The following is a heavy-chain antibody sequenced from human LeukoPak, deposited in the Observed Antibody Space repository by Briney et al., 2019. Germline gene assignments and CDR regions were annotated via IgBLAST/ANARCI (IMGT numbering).Heavy chain of an antibody. V-gene: IGHV1-46*01. J-gene: IGHJ3*02. CDR3: ARTRSGGDDAFDI. D-gene: IGHD3-16*01. CDR2: INPSGGST. Sequence: ASVKVSCKASGYTFTSYYMHWVRQAPGQGLEWMGIINPSGGSTSYAQRFQGRVTMTRDTSTSTVYMELSSLRSEDTAVYYCARTRSGGDDAFDIWGQGTMVTVSS. CDR1: GYTFTSYY.